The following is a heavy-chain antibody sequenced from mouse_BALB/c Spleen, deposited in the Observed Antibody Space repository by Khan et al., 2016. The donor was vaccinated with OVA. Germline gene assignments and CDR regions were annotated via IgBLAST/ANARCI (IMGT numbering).Heavy chain of an antibody. Sequence: EVELVESGGGLVKPGGSLKLSCSASGFTFSSYAMSWVRQTPEKRLELVATISSGGHYTFYPDSVKGRFTISRDNSRNTLYLQMSSLRSEDTAMYYYARTMADYYAMDYWGQGTSVTVSA. CDR1: GFTFSSYA. J-gene: IGHJ4*01. CDR3: ARTMADYYAMDY. D-gene: IGHD1-1*02. V-gene: IGHV5-9-3*01. CDR2: ISSGGHYT.